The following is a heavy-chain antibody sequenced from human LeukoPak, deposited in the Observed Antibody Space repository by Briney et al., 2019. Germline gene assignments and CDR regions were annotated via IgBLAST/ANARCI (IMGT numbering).Heavy chain of an antibody. CDR3: AKGGDGYSHYYYYYYMDV. CDR1: GFTFSSYA. Sequence: PGGSLRLSCAASGFTFSSYAMNWVRQAPGKGLEWVSAISGSGGNTYYADSVKGRFTISRDNSKNTLYLQMNSLRAEDTAVYYCAKGGDGYSHYYYYYYMDVWGKGTTVTISS. J-gene: IGHJ6*03. V-gene: IGHV3-23*01. D-gene: IGHD5-24*01. CDR2: ISGSGGNT.